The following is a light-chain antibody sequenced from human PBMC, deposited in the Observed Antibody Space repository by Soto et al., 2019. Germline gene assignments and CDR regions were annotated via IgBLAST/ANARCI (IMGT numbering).Light chain of an antibody. CDR3: QQYNNWPPGT. Sequence: EIVMTQSPATLSVSPGERATLSCRASQSVSSNLAWYQQKPGQAPRLLIYGASTRATGIPARFSGSGSGTEFTITISSLQSEDLAVYYCQQYNNWPPGTFGQGTKVEIK. V-gene: IGKV3-15*01. CDR1: QSVSSN. J-gene: IGKJ1*01. CDR2: GAS.